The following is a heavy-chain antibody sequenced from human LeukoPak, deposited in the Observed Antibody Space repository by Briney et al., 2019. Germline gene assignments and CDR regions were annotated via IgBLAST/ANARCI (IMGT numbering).Heavy chain of an antibody. CDR3: AREPGIGYAFDI. V-gene: IGHV3-48*03. CDR2: INNSGGTI. D-gene: IGHD3-10*01. J-gene: IGHJ3*02. Sequence: GGSLRLSCAASGFTFSTYEMNWVRQAPGKGLEWLSYINNSGGTIYYADSVKGRFTISRDNAKNSVYLQMNSLRVEDTAVYYCAREPGIGYAFDIWGPGTMLTVSS. CDR1: GFTFSTYE.